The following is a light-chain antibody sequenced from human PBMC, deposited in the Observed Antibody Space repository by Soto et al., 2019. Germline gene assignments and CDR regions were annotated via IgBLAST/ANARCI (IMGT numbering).Light chain of an antibody. CDR2: GAS. CDR1: QSVDSTF. V-gene: IGKV3-20*01. CDR3: QQYISSVT. J-gene: IGKJ1*01. Sequence: EIVLTQSPGSLSLSPGERATLSCRASQSVDSTFFAWYQKKPGQAPRLLIYGASKRATGVPDRFSGSGSGTDFPLTISRLEPEDFAVYYCQQYISSVTFGQGTKVEI.